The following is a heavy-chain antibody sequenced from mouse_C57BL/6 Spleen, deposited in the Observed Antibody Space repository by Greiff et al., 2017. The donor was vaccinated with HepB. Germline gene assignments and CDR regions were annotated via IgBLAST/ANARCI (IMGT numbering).Heavy chain of an antibody. D-gene: IGHD1-1*01. V-gene: IGHV5-4*01. CDR1: GFTFSSYA. J-gene: IGHJ2*01. CDR2: ISDGGSYT. CDR3: ARDSWDY. Sequence: EVNLVESGGGLVKPGGSLKLSCAASGFTFSSYAMSWVRQTPEKRLEWVATISDGGSYTYYPDNVKGRFTISRDNAKNNLYLQMSHLKSEDTAMYYCARDSWDYWGQGTTLTVSS.